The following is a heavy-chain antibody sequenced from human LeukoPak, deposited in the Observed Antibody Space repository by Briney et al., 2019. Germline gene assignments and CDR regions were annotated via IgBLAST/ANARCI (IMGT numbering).Heavy chain of an antibody. CDR3: ARDSGGSYVVSEIGY. V-gene: IGHV3-30*02. CDR1: GFTFTNYI. CDR2: IRSDGVST. D-gene: IGHD3-16*01. Sequence: PGRSLRLSCAASGFTFTNYIMHWVRQPPGKGLEWVAFIRSDGVSTHYADSVKARFTIPRHNSKNTLYLQMNTLRPDDTAVYYCARDSGGSYVVSEIGYWGQGTLVTVSS. J-gene: IGHJ4*02.